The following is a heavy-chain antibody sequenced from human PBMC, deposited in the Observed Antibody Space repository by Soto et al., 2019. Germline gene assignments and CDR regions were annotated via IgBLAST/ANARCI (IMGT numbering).Heavy chain of an antibody. V-gene: IGHV2-5*02. CDR3: AHKGPEDWPLDY. CDR2: IYWDDSK. D-gene: IGHD3-9*01. CDR1: GFSLSTSGVR. Sequence: QITLKESGPTLVRPTQTLTLTCSFSGFSLSTSGVRAGWNRQPPGKALEWLAVIYWDDSKHYRPSLRSRLTITKDTSKNQVVLTMTNMDPMDTGTYYCAHKGPEDWPLDYWGQGTLVTVSS. J-gene: IGHJ4*02.